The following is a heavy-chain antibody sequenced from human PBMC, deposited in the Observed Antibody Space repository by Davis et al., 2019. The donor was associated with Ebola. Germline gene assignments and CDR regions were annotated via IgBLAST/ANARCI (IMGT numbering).Heavy chain of an antibody. CDR3: AKEHDDGDYAGHFDY. Sequence: GESLKISCTASGFTFSSYSMDWVRQAPGKGLEWVSSISSSSSFIYYADSVKGRFTISRDNSKTTVYLQMDRLRPEDTAVYYCAKEHDDGDYAGHFDYWGQGTLVTVSS. CDR2: ISSSSSFI. D-gene: IGHD4-17*01. V-gene: IGHV3-21*01. J-gene: IGHJ4*02. CDR1: GFTFSSYS.